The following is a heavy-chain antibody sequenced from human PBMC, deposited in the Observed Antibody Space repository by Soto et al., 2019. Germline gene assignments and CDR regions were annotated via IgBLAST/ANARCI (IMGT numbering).Heavy chain of an antibody. V-gene: IGHV3-30-3*01. D-gene: IGHD3-3*01. J-gene: IGHJ4*02. CDR3: ARDKRDLRFLEWSYYFDY. CDR2: ISYDGSNK. Sequence: GGSLRLSCAASGFTFSSCAMHWVRQAPGKGLEWVALISYDGSNKYYADSVKGRFTISRDNSKNTLYLQMNSLRAEDTAVYYCARDKRDLRFLEWSYYFDYWGQGTLVTSPQ. CDR1: GFTFSSCA.